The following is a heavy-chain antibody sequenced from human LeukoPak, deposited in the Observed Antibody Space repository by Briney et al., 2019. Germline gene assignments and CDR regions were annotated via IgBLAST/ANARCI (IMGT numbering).Heavy chain of an antibody. V-gene: IGHV4-59*08. CDR2: IYYSGST. CDR3: ARRDCSGGSCPWASFDY. D-gene: IGHD2-15*01. J-gene: IGHJ4*02. CDR1: GGSISSYY. Sequence: PSETLSLTCTVSGGSISSYYWSWIRQPPGKGLEWIGYIYYSGSTNYNPSLKSRVTISVDTSKNQFSLKLSSVTAADTAVYYCARRDCSGGSCPWASFDYWGQGTQVTVSS.